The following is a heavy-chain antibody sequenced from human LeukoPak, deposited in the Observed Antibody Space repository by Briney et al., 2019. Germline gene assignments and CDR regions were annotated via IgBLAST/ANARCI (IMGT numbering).Heavy chain of an antibody. CDR1: GFTFSNYW. D-gene: IGHD1-1*01. Sequence: GGSLRLSCAASGFTFSNYWMHWVRQAPGKGLVWVSRINIDGSTTDYADSVKGRLTVSRDNAKNTLYLQMNSLRAEDTAVYYCARDPYNWNANWLDPWGQGTLVTVSS. CDR2: INIDGSTT. CDR3: ARDPYNWNANWLDP. V-gene: IGHV3-74*01. J-gene: IGHJ5*02.